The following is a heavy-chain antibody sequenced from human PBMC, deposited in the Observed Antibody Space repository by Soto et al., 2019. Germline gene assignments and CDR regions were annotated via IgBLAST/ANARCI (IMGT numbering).Heavy chain of an antibody. CDR1: GFTVSSNY. J-gene: IGHJ5*02. CDR3: ERVGSSGSQDP. D-gene: IGHD5-12*01. V-gene: IGHV3-53*01. Sequence: EVQLVESGGGLIQPGGSLRLSCAASGFTVSSNYMSWVRQAPWKGLEWVSVIYRGGSTYYADSVKGRFTISRDNSKKTLYLQMNSLRAEDTAVYYCERVGSSGSQDPWGQGTLVTVSS. CDR2: IYRGGST.